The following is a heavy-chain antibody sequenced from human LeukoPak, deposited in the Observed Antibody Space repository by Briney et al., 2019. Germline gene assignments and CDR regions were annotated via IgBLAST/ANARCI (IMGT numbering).Heavy chain of an antibody. V-gene: IGHV1-69*05. CDR3: ARVGDYDILSMDV. CDR1: GGTFSSYA. J-gene: IGHJ6*04. CDR2: IIPIFGTA. Sequence: SVKVSXKASGGTFSSYAISWVRQAPGQGLEWMGRIIPIFGTANYAQKFQGRVTITTDESTSTAYMELSSLRSEDTAVYYCARVGDYDILSMDVWGKGTTVTVSS. D-gene: IGHD3-9*01.